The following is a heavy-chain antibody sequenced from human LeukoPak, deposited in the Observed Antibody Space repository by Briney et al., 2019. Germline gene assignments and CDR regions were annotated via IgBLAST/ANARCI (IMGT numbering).Heavy chain of an antibody. D-gene: IGHD2-21*01. CDR3: AASIPPAS. V-gene: IGHV3-30*04. CDR1: GFTFSSYA. Sequence: GRSLRLSCAASGFTFSSYAMHWVRQAPGKGLEWVAVISYDGSNKYYADSVKGRFTISRDNSKNTLYLQMKSLRGEDTAVYYRAASIPPASWGQGTLVTVSS. CDR2: ISYDGSNK. J-gene: IGHJ5*02.